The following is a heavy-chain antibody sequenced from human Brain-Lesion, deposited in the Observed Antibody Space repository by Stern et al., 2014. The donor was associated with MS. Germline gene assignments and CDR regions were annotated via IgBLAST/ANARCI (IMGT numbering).Heavy chain of an antibody. CDR2: FDPEDGET. V-gene: IGHV1-24*01. J-gene: IGHJ4*02. D-gene: IGHD1-26*01. Sequence: QVQLVQSGAEVKKPGASVKVSCKVSGYTLTEFSMHWVRQAPRTGLEWMGGFDPEDGETIYAQKFQGRVTMTEDTSTDTAYMDLSSLRSEDTAVYYCATLSPGAGGNYYRHFDYWGQGTLVTVSS. CDR3: ATLSPGAGGNYYRHFDY. CDR1: GYTLTEFS.